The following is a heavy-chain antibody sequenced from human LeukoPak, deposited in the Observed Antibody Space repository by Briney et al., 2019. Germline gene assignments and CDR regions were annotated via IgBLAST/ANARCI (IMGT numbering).Heavy chain of an antibody. CDR2: MNPNNGNT. CDR1: GYTFTSYD. Sequence: ASVKVSCKASGYTFTSYDINWVRQATGQGLEWMGWMNPNNGNTGYAQKFQGRLTMTRNTSISTAYMELSSLRSEDTAVYYCARDLLCRGGSCSVLGYWGQGTLVTVSS. J-gene: IGHJ4*02. D-gene: IGHD2-15*01. CDR3: ARDLLCRGGSCSVLGY. V-gene: IGHV1-8*01.